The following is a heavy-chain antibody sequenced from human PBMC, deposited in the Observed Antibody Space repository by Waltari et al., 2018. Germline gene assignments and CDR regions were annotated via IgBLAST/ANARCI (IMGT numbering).Heavy chain of an antibody. CDR2: IDNDGRTA. Sequence: EVQVVESGGGLVQPGGSLRLSCDASGFTFISYCMHWVRQAPGKGLVWVSRIDNDGRTAKYADSVRGRFTVSRDNARNTLYLQMNSLRAEDTAVYYCARDLLTPSVSYFGMDLWGQGTTVTVSS. J-gene: IGHJ6*02. D-gene: IGHD4-4*01. CDR3: ARDLLTPSVSYFGMDL. CDR1: GFTFISYC. V-gene: IGHV3-74*01.